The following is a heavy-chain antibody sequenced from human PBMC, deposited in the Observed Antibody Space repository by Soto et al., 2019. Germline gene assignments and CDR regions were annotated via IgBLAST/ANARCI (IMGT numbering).Heavy chain of an antibody. V-gene: IGHV3-23*01. J-gene: IGHJ5*02. CDR1: GFTFTNYA. D-gene: IGHD2-15*01. CDR2: ISGSGGTT. Sequence: GGSLRLSCVVSGFTFTNYAMSWVRQAPGKGLEWVSAISGSGGTTYYADSVKGRFTISRDNSKNTLYLQMNSLRAEDTAIYYCAKEGRLLHVTNCFDPWGQGTLVTVSS. CDR3: AKEGRLLHVTNCFDP.